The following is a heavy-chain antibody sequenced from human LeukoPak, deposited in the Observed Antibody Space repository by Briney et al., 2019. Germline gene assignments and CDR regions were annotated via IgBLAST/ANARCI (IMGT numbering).Heavy chain of an antibody. Sequence: GGSLRLSCAASGLSFNNYDMNWVRQAPGRGPEWVSSISSSSTYIYYADALKGRFTISRDNAKNSLYLQMNSLRAEDTAVYYCAREYFDSWGQGTLVTVSS. V-gene: IGHV3-21*01. CDR2: ISSSSTYI. J-gene: IGHJ4*02. CDR3: AREYFDS. CDR1: GLSFNNYD.